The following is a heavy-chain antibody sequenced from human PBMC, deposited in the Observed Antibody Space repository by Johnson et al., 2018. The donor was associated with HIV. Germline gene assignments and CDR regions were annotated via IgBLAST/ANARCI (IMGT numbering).Heavy chain of an antibody. CDR2: ISSSGSTI. J-gene: IGHJ3*02. Sequence: QVQLVESGGGLVQPGGSLRLSRAACGFTFSDYYMSWIRQAPGKGLEWVSYISSSGSTIYYADSVKGRFTISRDNAKNSLYLQMNSLRAEDTAVYYCARDAARLESDAFDIWGQGTMVTVSS. CDR3: ARDAARLESDAFDI. CDR1: GFTFSDYY. V-gene: IGHV3-11*04. D-gene: IGHD6-6*01.